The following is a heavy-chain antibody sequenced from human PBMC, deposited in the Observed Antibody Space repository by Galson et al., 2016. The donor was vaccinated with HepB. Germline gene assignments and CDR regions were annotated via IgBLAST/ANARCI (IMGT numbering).Heavy chain of an antibody. V-gene: IGHV3-23*01. CDR1: GFIFKDYV. D-gene: IGHD1-26*01. Sequence: SLRLSCAASGFIFKDYVMGWVRQAPGKGLEWVSTISHRDDTPYADSVRGRFTISRDNSKNKLYLQMNSLRAEDTAVYYCAKAMGPTRGVRFDYWGQGALVTVSA. CDR2: ISHRDDT. J-gene: IGHJ4*02. CDR3: AKAMGPTRGVRFDY.